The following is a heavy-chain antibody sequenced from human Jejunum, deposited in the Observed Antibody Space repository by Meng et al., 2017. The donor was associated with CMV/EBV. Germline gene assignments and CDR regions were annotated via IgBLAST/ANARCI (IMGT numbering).Heavy chain of an antibody. V-gene: IGHV3-30*01. J-gene: IGHJ3*02. D-gene: IGHD6-6*01. CDR3: AREGTIATPPDAFDI. CDR1: NT. CDR2: MSYDGTKD. Sequence: NTMHWVREAPGKGLEWLARMSYDGTKDYYAESVKGRFTISRDNSKNTLYLHMNSLRAEDTAIYYCAREGTIATPPDAFDIWGQGTMVTVSS.